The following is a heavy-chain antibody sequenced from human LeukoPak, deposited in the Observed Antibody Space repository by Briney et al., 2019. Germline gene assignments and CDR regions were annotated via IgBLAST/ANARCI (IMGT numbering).Heavy chain of an antibody. CDR2: ISWNSGSI. Sequence: GRSLRLSCAASGFTFDDYAMHWVRQAPGKGLEWGSAISWNSGSIGYADSVKGRFTISRDNAKNSLYLQMNSLRAEDTALYYCAKATYSSGWYSTFDYWGQGTLVTVSS. CDR1: GFTFDDYA. CDR3: AKATYSSGWYSTFDY. D-gene: IGHD6-19*01. J-gene: IGHJ4*02. V-gene: IGHV3-9*01.